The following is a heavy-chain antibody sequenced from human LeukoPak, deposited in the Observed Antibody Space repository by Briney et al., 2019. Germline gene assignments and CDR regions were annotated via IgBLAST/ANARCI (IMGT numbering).Heavy chain of an antibody. CDR3: ARDQYYYDSSGYLTFDY. J-gene: IGHJ4*02. CDR2: IYHSGNT. Sequence: SETLSLTCTVSGYSLISGYYWGWIRQPPGKGLEWIGSIYHSGNTYYNPSLKSRVTISVDTSKNQFSLKLSSVTAADTAVYYCARDQYYYDSSGYLTFDYWGQGTLVTVSS. CDR1: GYSLISGYY. V-gene: IGHV4-38-2*02. D-gene: IGHD3-22*01.